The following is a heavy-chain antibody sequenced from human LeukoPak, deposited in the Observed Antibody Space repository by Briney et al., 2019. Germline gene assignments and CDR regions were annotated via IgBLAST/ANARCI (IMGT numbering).Heavy chain of an antibody. CDR3: ARVTGEYATVTDY. J-gene: IGHJ4*02. CDR2: INHSGST. Sequence: SETLSLTCAVYGGSFSGYYWSWIRQPPGKGLEWIGEINHSGSTNYNPSLKSRVTISVDTSKNQFSLKLSSVTAADTAMYYCARVTGEYATVTDYWGQGTLVIVSS. CDR1: GGSFSGYY. D-gene: IGHD4-17*01. V-gene: IGHV4-34*01.